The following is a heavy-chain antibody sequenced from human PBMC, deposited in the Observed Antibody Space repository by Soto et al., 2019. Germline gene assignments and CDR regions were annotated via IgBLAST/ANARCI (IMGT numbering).Heavy chain of an antibody. V-gene: IGHV1-24*01. CDR2: FDPEDGET. CDR1: GYTLTDLA. CDR3: ATRGTRWLQSPFDY. Sequence: QVQVVQSGAEVKKPGASVKVSCKVSGYTLTDLAMHWVRQAPGKGLEWVGGFDPEDGETIYAQKFQGRVNMTEDTSTETAYMELSSLRSEDTPGKYCATRGTRWLQSPFDYWGQGTLVTVSS. D-gene: IGHD1-1*01. J-gene: IGHJ4*02.